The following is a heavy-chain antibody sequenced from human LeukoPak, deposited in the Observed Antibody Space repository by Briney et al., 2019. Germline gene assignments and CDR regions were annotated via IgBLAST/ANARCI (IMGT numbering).Heavy chain of an antibody. CDR1: GFTFDDYA. V-gene: IGHV3-9*01. D-gene: IGHD6-13*01. CDR2: ISWNSGSI. Sequence: GRSLRLSCAASGFTFDDYAMHWVRQAPGKGLEWVSGISWNSGSIGYADSVKGRFTISRDNAKNSLYLQMNSLRAEDTALYYCAKDMSSSTLGGWFDPWGQGTLVTVSS. J-gene: IGHJ5*02. CDR3: AKDMSSSTLGGWFDP.